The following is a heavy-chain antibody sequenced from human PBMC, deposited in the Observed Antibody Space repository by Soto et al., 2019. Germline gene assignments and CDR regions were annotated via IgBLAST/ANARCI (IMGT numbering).Heavy chain of an antibody. V-gene: IGHV3-7*01. CDR3: ARVRTPFKYYVDD. CDR2: IKQDGSEK. Sequence: EVQLVESGGGLVQPGGSLRLSCAASGFTFSSYWMSWVRQAPGKGLEWVANIKQDGSEKYYVDSVKGRFTISRDNAKNSLYLQMNSLRAEDTAVYYCARVRTPFKYYVDDWGQGTLVTVSS. CDR1: GFTFSSYW. J-gene: IGHJ4*02.